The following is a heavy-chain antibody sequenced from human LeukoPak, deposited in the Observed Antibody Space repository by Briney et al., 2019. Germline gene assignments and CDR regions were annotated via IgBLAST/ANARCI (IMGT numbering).Heavy chain of an antibody. CDR1: GFTFSSYG. J-gene: IGHJ3*02. CDR3: AKARRERWYGDAFDI. Sequence: GGSLRLSCAASGFTFSSYGMHWVRQAPGKGLEWVTVISHDENNKYYADSVKGRFTASRDNSKNTLDLQMNSLRPEDTAVYYCAKARRERWYGDAFDIWGQGTMVTVSS. D-gene: IGHD6-13*01. CDR2: ISHDENNK. V-gene: IGHV3-30*18.